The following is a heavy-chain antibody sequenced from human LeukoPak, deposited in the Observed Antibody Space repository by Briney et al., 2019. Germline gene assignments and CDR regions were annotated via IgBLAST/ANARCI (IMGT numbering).Heavy chain of an antibody. D-gene: IGHD6-13*01. CDR1: GGSISSYY. J-gene: IGHJ4*02. CDR3: AREVIAAAVTVFDY. CDR2: IYYSGST. V-gene: IGHV4-59*01. Sequence: KPSETLSLTCTVSGGSISSYYWSWIRQPPGEGLQWIGYIYYSGSTNYNPSLKSRVTISLDTSKNQFSLKLSSVTAADTAVYYCAREVIAAAVTVFDYWGQGTLVTVSS.